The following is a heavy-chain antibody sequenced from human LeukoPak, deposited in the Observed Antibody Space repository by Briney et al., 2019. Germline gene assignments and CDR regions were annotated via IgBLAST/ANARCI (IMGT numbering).Heavy chain of an antibody. D-gene: IGHD4-17*01. J-gene: IGHJ4*02. CDR3: AREQPYGDYGSFDY. Sequence: SETLSLTCAVYGGSFSGYYWSWIRQPPGKGLEWIGEINHSGSTNYNPSLKSRVTISVDTSKNQFSLKLSSVTAADTAVYYCAREQPYGDYGSFDYWGQGTLVTVSS. CDR2: INHSGST. V-gene: IGHV4-34*01. CDR1: GGSFSGYY.